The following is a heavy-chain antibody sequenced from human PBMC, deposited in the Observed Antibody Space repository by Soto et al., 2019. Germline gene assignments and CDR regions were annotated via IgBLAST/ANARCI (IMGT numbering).Heavy chain of an antibody. CDR2: ISSSSSTV. CDR1: GFTFSSYS. D-gene: IGHD3-16*01. J-gene: IGHJ4*02. CDR3: ARERAEEMATISLGY. V-gene: IGHV3-48*01. Sequence: EVQLVESGGGLVQPGGSLRLTCTASGFTFSSYSMNWVRQAPGKGLEWVSYISSSSSTVYYADSMKGRFTISRDNAKNAMYLQMNSLRAEDTAVDYGARERAEEMATISLGYWGQGILVTVSS.